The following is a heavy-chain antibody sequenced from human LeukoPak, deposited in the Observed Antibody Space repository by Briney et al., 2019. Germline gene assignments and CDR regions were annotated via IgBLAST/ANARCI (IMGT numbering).Heavy chain of an antibody. Sequence: ASVKVSCKASGYTFTSYDINWVRQATGQGLEWMGWMNPNSGNTGYAQKFQGRVTMTRNTSISTAYMELSSLRSEDTAVYYCARGRLTYDYDILTGYQAPFDYWGQGTLVTVSS. V-gene: IGHV1-8*01. CDR1: GYTFTSYD. J-gene: IGHJ4*02. CDR2: MNPNSGNT. CDR3: ARGRLTYDYDILTGYQAPFDY. D-gene: IGHD3-9*01.